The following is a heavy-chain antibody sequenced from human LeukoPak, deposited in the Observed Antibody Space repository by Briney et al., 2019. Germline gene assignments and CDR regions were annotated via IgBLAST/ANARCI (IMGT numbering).Heavy chain of an antibody. CDR3: ARGSTFMHYGSGRRAVGFDP. J-gene: IGHJ5*02. V-gene: IGHV4-39*07. CDR2: INHSGST. D-gene: IGHD3-10*01. CDR1: GGSISSSSYY. Sequence: SETLSLACTVSGGSISSSSYYWSWIRQPPGKGLEWIGEINHSGSTNYNPSLKSRVTISVDTSKNQFSLKLSSVTAADTAVYYCARGSTFMHYGSGRRAVGFDPWGQGTLVTVSS.